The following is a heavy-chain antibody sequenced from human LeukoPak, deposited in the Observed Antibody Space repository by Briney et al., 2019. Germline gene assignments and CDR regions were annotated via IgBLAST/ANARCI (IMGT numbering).Heavy chain of an antibody. J-gene: IGHJ6*02. D-gene: IGHD5-12*01. CDR1: GGSISSYY. CDR2: IYTSGGT. CDR3: ASERGYSGYGKSSYYYYGMGV. V-gene: IGHV4-4*07. Sequence: KPSETLSLTCTVSGGSISSYYWSWIRQPAGKGLEWIGRIYTSGGTNYNPSLKSRVTMSVDTSKNQFSLKLSSVTAADTAVYYCASERGYSGYGKSSYYYYGMGVWGQGTTVTVSS.